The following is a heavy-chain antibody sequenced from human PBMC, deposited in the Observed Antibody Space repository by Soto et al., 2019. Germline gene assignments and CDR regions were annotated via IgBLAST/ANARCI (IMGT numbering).Heavy chain of an antibody. CDR1: GGSISNYY. CDR2: IYTSGST. V-gene: IGHV4-4*07. Sequence: PSETLSLTCTVSGGSISNYYWSWIRQPAGKGLEWIGRIYTSGSTNYNPSLKSRVTMSVDTSKNQFSLKLSSVTAADTAVYYCARATGEPSREGSGYYEGYGMDVWGQGTTVTVSS. CDR3: ARATGEPSREGSGYYEGYGMDV. J-gene: IGHJ6*02. D-gene: IGHD3-3*01.